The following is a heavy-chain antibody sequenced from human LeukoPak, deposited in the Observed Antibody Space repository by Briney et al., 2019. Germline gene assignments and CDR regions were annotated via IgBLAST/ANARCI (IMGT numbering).Heavy chain of an antibody. V-gene: IGHV4-30-2*01. Sequence: PSQTLSLTCTVSGGSISSGGYYWSWIRQPPGKGLEWIGYIYHSGSTYYNPSLKSRVTISVDRSKNQFSLKLSSVTAADTAVYYCAREDRDGYTIVDYWGQGTLVTVSS. CDR3: AREDRDGYTIVDY. CDR2: IYHSGST. D-gene: IGHD5-24*01. J-gene: IGHJ4*02. CDR1: GGSISSGGYY.